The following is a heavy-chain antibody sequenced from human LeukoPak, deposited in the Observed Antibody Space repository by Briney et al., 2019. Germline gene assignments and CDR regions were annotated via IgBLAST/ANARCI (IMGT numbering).Heavy chain of an antibody. Sequence: SETLSLTCAVYGGSFSGYYWSWIRQPPGKGLEWIGSIYYSGSTYYNPSLKSRVTISVDTSKNQFSLKLSSVTAADTAVYYCATRIAAAGTRTGFYYYYYMDVWGKGTTVTISS. CDR1: GGSFSGYY. V-gene: IGHV4-34*01. J-gene: IGHJ6*03. CDR3: ATRIAAAGTRTGFYYYYYMDV. CDR2: IYYSGST. D-gene: IGHD6-13*01.